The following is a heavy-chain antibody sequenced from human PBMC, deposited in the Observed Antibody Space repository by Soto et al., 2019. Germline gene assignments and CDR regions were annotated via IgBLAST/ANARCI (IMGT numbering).Heavy chain of an antibody. V-gene: IGHV4-59*08. CDR3: ARRRYADWAFDY. CDR1: GGSISGYY. Sequence: SETLALTCFVSGGSISGYYGSWVRQPPGKGLEWIGYIYYSGSTTYNSSLKGRVTMSVDTSKNQFSLELSSVTAADTAVYYCARRRYADWAFDYWGQGTLVTVSS. J-gene: IGHJ4*02. CDR2: IYYSGST. D-gene: IGHD3-9*01.